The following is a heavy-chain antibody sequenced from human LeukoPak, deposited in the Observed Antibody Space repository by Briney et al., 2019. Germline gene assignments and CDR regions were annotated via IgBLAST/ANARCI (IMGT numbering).Heavy chain of an antibody. D-gene: IGHD6-19*01. CDR1: GFTFSSYA. Sequence: GGSLRLSCAASGFTFSSYAMHWVRQAPGKGLEYVSAISSNGGSTYYADSVKGRFTISRDNSKNTLYLQMNSLRAEDTAVYYCAKDLKAYSSGWYDYWGQGTLVTVSS. J-gene: IGHJ4*02. CDR3: AKDLKAYSSGWYDY. V-gene: IGHV3-64*04. CDR2: ISSNGGST.